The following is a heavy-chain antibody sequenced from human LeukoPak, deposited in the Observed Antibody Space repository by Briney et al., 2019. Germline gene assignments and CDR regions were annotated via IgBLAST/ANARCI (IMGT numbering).Heavy chain of an antibody. D-gene: IGHD6-19*01. CDR1: GYTFTSYG. CDR3: ARPGDDVYSSGWYVVDKSYYFDY. J-gene: IGHJ4*02. V-gene: IGHV1-18*01. Sequence: ASVKVSCKASGYTFTSYGISWVRQAPGQGLEWMGWISAYNGNTNYAQKLQGRVTMTTDTSTSTAYMELMSLRSDDTAVYYCARPGDDVYSSGWYVVDKSYYFDYWGQGTLVTVSS. CDR2: ISAYNGNT.